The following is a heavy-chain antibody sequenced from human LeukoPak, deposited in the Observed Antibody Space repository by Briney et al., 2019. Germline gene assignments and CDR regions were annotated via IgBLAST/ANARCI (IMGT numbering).Heavy chain of an antibody. CDR3: ARDHRGAAGYFDY. J-gene: IGHJ4*02. CDR1: GGSISSYY. CDR2: IYYSGST. D-gene: IGHD6-13*01. V-gene: IGHV4-59*01. Sequence: SETLSLTCTVSGGSISSYYWSWIRQPPGKGLEWIGYIYYSGSTNYNPSLKSRVTISVDTSKNQFSLRLSSVTAADTAVYYCARDHRGAAGYFDYWGQGTLVTVSS.